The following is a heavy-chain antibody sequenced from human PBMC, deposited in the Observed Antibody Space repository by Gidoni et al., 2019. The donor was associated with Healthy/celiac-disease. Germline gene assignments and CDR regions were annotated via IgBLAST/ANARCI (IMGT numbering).Heavy chain of an antibody. D-gene: IGHD6-13*01. J-gene: IGHJ4*02. CDR1: GFTFSSYG. CDR2: ISYDGSNK. CDR3: AKERVAAALNPLDY. Sequence: QVQLVESGGGVVQPGRSLRLSCATSGFTFSSYGMHWVRKAPGKGLDWVAVISYDGSNKYYADSVKGRFTISRDNSKNTLYLQMNSLRAEDTAVYYCAKERVAAALNPLDYWGQGTLVTVSS. V-gene: IGHV3-30*18.